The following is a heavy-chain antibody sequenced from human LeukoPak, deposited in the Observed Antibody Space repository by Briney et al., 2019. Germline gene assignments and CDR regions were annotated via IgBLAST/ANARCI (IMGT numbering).Heavy chain of an antibody. D-gene: IGHD6-13*01. J-gene: IGHJ5*02. V-gene: IGHV4-34*01. CDR2: INHSGST. CDR1: GGSFSGYY. Sequence: SETLSLTCAVYGGSFSGYYWSWIRQPPGKGLEWIGEINHSGSTNYNPSLKSRVTISVDTSKNQFSLKLSSVTAADTAVYYCARAIGIAAAGTWFDPWGQGTLVTVSS. CDR3: ARAIGIAAAGTWFDP.